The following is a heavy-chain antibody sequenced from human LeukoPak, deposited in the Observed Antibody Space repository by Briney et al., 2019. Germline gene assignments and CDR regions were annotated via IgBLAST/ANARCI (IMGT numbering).Heavy chain of an antibody. CDR1: GYTFTGYY. CDR2: INPNSGGT. D-gene: IGHD6-19*01. CDR3: ARDGSSGWYWY. Sequence: GASVKVSCKASGYTFTGYYMHWVRQAPGQGLEWMGWINPNSGGTDYAQKFQGRVTMTRNTSISTAYMELSRLRSDDTAVYCCARDGSSGWYWYWGQGTLVTVSS. J-gene: IGHJ4*02. V-gene: IGHV1-2*02.